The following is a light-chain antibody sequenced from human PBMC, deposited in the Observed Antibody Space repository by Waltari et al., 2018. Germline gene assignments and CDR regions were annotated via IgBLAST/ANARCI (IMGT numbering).Light chain of an antibody. J-gene: IGKJ5*01. CDR3: QKYNSAPHT. V-gene: IGKV1-27*01. CDR1: QGISNS. Sequence: DIQMTQSPSSLSASVGDRVTITCRASQGISNSLAWYQQKPGKVPKLLIYGASTLQSGVPPRFSCDGTGTDFTLTISSQQPEDVATYHCQKYNSAPHTFGQGTRLDIK. CDR2: GAS.